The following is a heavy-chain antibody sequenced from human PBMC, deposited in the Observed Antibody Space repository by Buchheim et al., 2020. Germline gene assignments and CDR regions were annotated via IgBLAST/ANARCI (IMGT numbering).Heavy chain of an antibody. Sequence: QVQLVESGGGVVQPGRSLRLSCAASGFTFSSYGMHWVRQAPGKGLEWVAVISYDGSNKYYADSVKGRFTISRDTSKNTLYLQMNSLRAEDTAVYYCAKGAAAGTYNWFDPWGQGTL. CDR1: GFTFSSYG. V-gene: IGHV3-30*18. CDR2: ISYDGSNK. CDR3: AKGAAAGTYNWFDP. J-gene: IGHJ5*02. D-gene: IGHD6-13*01.